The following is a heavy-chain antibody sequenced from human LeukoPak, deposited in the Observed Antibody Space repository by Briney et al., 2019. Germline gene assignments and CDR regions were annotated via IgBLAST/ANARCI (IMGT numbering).Heavy chain of an antibody. V-gene: IGHV3-23*01. CDR2: ISGSGGST. CDR3: AKGPLMRAVPTFDP. J-gene: IGHJ5*02. Sequence: GGSLRLSCAASGFTFSSYAMSWVRQAPGKGVEGVSAISGSGGSTYYADSVKGRFTISRDNAKNTLYLQMNSLRAEDTAVYYCAKGPLMRAVPTFDPWGQGTLVTVSS. D-gene: IGHD4-11*01. CDR1: GFTFSSYA.